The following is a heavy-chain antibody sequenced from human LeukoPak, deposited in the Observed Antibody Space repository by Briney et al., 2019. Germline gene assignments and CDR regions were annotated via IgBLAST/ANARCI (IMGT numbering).Heavy chain of an antibody. Sequence: GGSLRLFCAASGFTFSSYSMNWVRQAPGKGLVWVSYISSSGSTIYYADSVKGRFTISRDNAKNSLYLQMNSLRVEDTAVYYCARGSNWFDPWGQGTLVTVSS. V-gene: IGHV3-48*01. CDR1: GFTFSSYS. CDR3: ARGSNWFDP. CDR2: ISSSGSTI. J-gene: IGHJ5*02.